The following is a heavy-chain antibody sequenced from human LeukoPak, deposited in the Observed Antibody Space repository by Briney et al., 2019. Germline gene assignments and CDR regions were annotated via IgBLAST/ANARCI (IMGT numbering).Heavy chain of an antibody. D-gene: IGHD1-26*01. V-gene: IGHV3-23*01. CDR2: ITNSGDRT. CDR3: TKRAVGGPADNWYFDL. CDR1: GFTFSSYA. Sequence: GGSLRLSCAASGFTFSSYAMTWVRQAPGKGLEWVSGITNSGDRTYYADSVRGRFTISRDNSKNTLYLQMNGLRVEDTAIYYCTKRAVGGPADNWYFDLWGRGTLVTVSS. J-gene: IGHJ2*01.